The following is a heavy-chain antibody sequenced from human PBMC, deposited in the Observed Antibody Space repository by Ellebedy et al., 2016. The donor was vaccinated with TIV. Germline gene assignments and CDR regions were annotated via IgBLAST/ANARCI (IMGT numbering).Heavy chain of an antibody. CDR2: TYYRSKWYN. J-gene: IGHJ3*02. V-gene: IGHV6-1*01. CDR3: VRGSRGAFDI. Sequence: SQTLSLTCAISGDRVSSNAVAWHWIRQSPSRGLEWLGRTYYRSKWYNEYAVSVKSRITINPDTSKNQFSLQLNSLTPEDQALYYCVRGSRGAFDIWGQGTMVTVSS. CDR1: GDRVSSNAVA.